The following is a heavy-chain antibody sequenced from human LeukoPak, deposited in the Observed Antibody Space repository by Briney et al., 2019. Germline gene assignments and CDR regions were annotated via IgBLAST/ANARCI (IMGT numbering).Heavy chain of an antibody. J-gene: IGHJ5*02. Sequence: PSETLSLTCTVSGGFISSYYWSWIRQPPGKGLEWIGYIYYSGSTSYNPSLRSRVTMSVDTSKNQFTLKLSSVTAADTAVYYCARGEEPDSNYDPWGQGTLVTVSS. CDR3: ARGEEPDSNYDP. CDR2: IYYSGST. D-gene: IGHD4-11*01. V-gene: IGHV4-59*12. CDR1: GGFISSYY.